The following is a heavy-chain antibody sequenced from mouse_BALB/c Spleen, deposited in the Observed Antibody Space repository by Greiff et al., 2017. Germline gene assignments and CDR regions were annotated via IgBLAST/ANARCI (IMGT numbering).Heavy chain of an antibody. V-gene: IGHV5-6-4*01. D-gene: IGHD2-4*01. CDR1: GFTFSSYT. CDR3: TRQSTMITTRAMDY. J-gene: IGHJ4*01. Sequence: DVMLVESGGGLVKPGGSLKLSCAASGFTFSSYTMSWVRQTPEKRLEWVATISRGGSYTYYPDSVKGRFTISRDNAKNTLYLQMSSLKSEDTAMYYCTRQSTMITTRAMDYWGQGTSVTVSS. CDR2: ISRGGSYT.